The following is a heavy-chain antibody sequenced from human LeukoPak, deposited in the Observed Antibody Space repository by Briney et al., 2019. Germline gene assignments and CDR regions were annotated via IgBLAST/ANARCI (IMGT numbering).Heavy chain of an antibody. V-gene: IGHV4-34*01. CDR2: INHSGST. D-gene: IGHD3-10*01. CDR3: ARQYYGSGRRSYYYYYYMDV. Sequence: PSETLSLTCAVYGGSFSGFYWSWIRQPPGKGLEWIGEINHSGSTNYNPSLKSRVTISADTAKNQFSLKLSSVTAADTAMYYCARQYYGSGRRSYYYYYYMDVWGKGTTVTISS. J-gene: IGHJ6*03. CDR1: GGSFSGFY.